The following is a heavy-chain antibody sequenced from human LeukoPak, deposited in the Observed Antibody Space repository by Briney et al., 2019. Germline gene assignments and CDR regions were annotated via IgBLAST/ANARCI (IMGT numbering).Heavy chain of an antibody. CDR2: ISSSRTYI. CDR3: AKDLYYGDYVLDY. CDR1: GFTFSRYT. D-gene: IGHD4-17*01. Sequence: GGSLRLSCAASGFTFSRYTMNWVRQAPGKGLEWVSSISSSRTYIYYADSVKGRFTISRDNSKNTLYLQMNSLRAEDTAVYYCAKDLYYGDYVLDYWGQGTLVTVSS. V-gene: IGHV3-21*04. J-gene: IGHJ4*02.